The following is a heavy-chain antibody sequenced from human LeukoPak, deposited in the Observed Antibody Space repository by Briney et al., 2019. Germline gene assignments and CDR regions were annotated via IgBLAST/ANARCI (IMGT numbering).Heavy chain of an antibody. J-gene: IGHJ4*02. CDR3: ARDSVGSGWYFTGGFDY. V-gene: IGHV3-66*01. CDR2: IYSVGRT. CDR1: GITVSTNF. D-gene: IGHD6-19*01. Sequence: GGSLRLSCAASGITVSTNFMSWVRQAPGKGLEWVSVIYSVGRTYYADSVKGRFTISRDDSKNTLYLQMSSLRAEDTAVYYCARDSVGSGWYFTGGFDYWGQGTLVAVSS.